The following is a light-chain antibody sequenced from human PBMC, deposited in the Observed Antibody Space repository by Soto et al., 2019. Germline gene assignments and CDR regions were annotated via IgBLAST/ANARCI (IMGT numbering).Light chain of an antibody. CDR2: YDD. J-gene: IGLJ2*01. Sequence: QSVLTQPPSVSEAPRQRVTISCSGSSSNIGNNAVNWYQQLPGKAPKLLIYYDDLLPSGVSDRFSGSKSGTSASLAISGLQSEDEADYYCAAWDDGLNVLVFGGGTKLTVL. V-gene: IGLV1-36*01. CDR1: SSNIGNNA. CDR3: AAWDDGLNVLV.